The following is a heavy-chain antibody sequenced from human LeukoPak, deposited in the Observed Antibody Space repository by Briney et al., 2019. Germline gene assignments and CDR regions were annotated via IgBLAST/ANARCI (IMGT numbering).Heavy chain of an antibody. Sequence: PSETLSLTCAVSGYSISSGYYWGWIRQPPGKGLEWIGNIYHSGSTYYNPSLKSRVTISVDTSKNQFSLKLSSVTAADTAVYYCARIASDTTITMIVVVPPWYFDLWGRGTLVTVSS. CDR1: GYSISSGYY. CDR3: ARIASDTTITMIVVVPPWYFDL. CDR2: IYHSGST. J-gene: IGHJ2*01. V-gene: IGHV4-38-2*01. D-gene: IGHD3-22*01.